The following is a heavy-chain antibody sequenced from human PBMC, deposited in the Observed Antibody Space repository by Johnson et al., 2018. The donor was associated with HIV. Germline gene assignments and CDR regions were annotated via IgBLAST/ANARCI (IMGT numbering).Heavy chain of an antibody. CDR2: ISDGST. V-gene: IGHV3-38-3*01. CDR3: IKETGANSAFDI. CDR1: GFTVSSNE. J-gene: IGHJ3*02. Sequence: EVQLVESRGVLVQPGGSLRLSCAASGFTVSSNEMSWVRQAPGKGLEWVSSISDGSTYYADSRKGRFTISRDNSKDTVYLQVNSLRGEDTALYYCIKETGANSAFDIWGQGTTVTVSS. D-gene: IGHD1-7*01.